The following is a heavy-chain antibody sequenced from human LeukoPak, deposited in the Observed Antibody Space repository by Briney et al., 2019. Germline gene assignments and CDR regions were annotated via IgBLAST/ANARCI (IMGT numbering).Heavy chain of an antibody. CDR1: GYTFTSYA. D-gene: IGHD3-10*01. CDR2: INPTGGST. V-gene: IGHV1-46*01. J-gene: IGHJ4*02. Sequence: ASVKVSCKASGYTFTSYAMHWVRQAPGQGLEWMGIINPTGGSTTYAQKFQGRVTMTRDTSTSTVYMELSSLRSEDTAVYYCARDFGPSRAYYYGSGSYQYWGQGTLVTVSS. CDR3: ARDFGPSRAYYYGSGSYQY.